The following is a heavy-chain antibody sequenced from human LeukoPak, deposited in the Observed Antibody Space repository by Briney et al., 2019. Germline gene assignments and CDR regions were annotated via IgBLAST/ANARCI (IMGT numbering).Heavy chain of an antibody. Sequence: SETLSLTCTVSGGSISSGGYYWSWIRQHPGKGLEWIGYIYYSGSTYYNPSLKSRVTISVGTSKNQFSLKLSSVTAADTAVYYCARGRLGVVPAAINWFDPWGQGTLVTVSS. CDR2: IYYSGST. D-gene: IGHD2-2*01. CDR3: ARGRLGVVPAAINWFDP. J-gene: IGHJ5*02. V-gene: IGHV4-31*03. CDR1: GGSISSGGYY.